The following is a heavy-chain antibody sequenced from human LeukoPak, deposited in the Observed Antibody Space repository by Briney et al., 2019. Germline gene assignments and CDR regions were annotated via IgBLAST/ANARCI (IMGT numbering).Heavy chain of an antibody. D-gene: IGHD2-2*01. Sequence: GGSLRHSCAASGFTFSNYGMNWVRQAPGRGLEWVSGISGSGGSTYYADSVKGRFTISRDNSKYTLYLQVNSLRAEDTAIYYCAKKRVLVVPAADFDYWGQGTLVTVSS. V-gene: IGHV3-23*01. J-gene: IGHJ4*02. CDR1: GFTFSNYG. CDR2: ISGSGGST. CDR3: AKKRVLVVPAADFDY.